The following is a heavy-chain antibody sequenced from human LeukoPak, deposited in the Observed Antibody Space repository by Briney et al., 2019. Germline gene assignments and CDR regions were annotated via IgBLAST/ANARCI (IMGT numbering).Heavy chain of an antibody. CDR2: INPDSGGP. CDR3: VQNYGGNSY. CDR1: GHTFSGYY. D-gene: IGHD4-23*01. J-gene: IGHJ4*02. Sequence: ASVKVSCKASGHTFSGYYVRWVRQASGQGLEWMGWINPDSGGPNYAQQFQGRVTMTRDTSIATAYMELSRLRSDDTAIYYCVQNYGGNSYWGQGTLVTVSS. V-gene: IGHV1-2*02.